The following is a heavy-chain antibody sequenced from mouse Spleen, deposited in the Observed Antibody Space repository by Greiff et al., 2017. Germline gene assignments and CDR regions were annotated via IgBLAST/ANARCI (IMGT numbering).Heavy chain of an antibody. CDR2: ISTYYGDA. V-gene: IGHV1S137*01. J-gene: IGHJ3*01. D-gene: IGHD2-4*01. CDR1: GYTFTDYA. CDR3: ARGGVMITGAWFAY. Sequence: VQLQESGAELVRPGVSVKISCKGSGYTFTDYAMHWVKQSHAKSLEWIGVISTYYGDASYNQKFKGKATMTVDKSSSTAYMELARLTSEDSAIDYCARGGVMITGAWFAYWGQGTLVTVSA.